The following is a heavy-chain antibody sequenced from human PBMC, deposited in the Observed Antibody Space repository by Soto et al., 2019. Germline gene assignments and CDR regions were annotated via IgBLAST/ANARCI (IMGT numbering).Heavy chain of an antibody. Sequence: SQTLSLTCAISGDSVSSNSAAWNWIRQSPSRGLEWLGRTYYRSKWYNDYAVSVKSRITINPDTSKNQFSLQLNSVTPEDTAVYYCARGSGGYCSSTSCYGDYYYGMDVWGQGTTVTVSS. J-gene: IGHJ6*02. CDR1: GDSVSSNSAA. D-gene: IGHD2-2*01. CDR3: ARGSGGYCSSTSCYGDYYYGMDV. V-gene: IGHV6-1*01. CDR2: TYYRSKWYN.